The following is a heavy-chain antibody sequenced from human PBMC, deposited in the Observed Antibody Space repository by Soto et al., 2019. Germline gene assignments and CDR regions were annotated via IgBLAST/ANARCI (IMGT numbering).Heavy chain of an antibody. CDR2: MKTKTDGGTT. Sequence: EVQLVESGGDLVKPGGSLRLSCAASGFTFSNAWMSWVRQAPGKGLEWVGRMKTKTDGGTTVYAAPVKGRFTISRDDSKNTLYLQMDSLKTEDTAVYYCSTRAFYSTSWYYFDYWGQGTLVTVSS. J-gene: IGHJ4*02. V-gene: IGHV3-15*01. D-gene: IGHD6-13*01. CDR1: GFTFSNAW. CDR3: STRAFYSTSWYYFDY.